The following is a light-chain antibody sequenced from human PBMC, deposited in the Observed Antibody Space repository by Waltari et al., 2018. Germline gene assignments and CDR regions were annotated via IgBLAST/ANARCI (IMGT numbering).Light chain of an antibody. Sequence: EVVLTQSPGTLSLSPGQTATLSCWASQSVSSSFLAWYQQGPGQAPRLLIYAASKRATGISDRFSGSGSGTDFTLTISRLESEDFAVYYCQHYGSAPPYTFGQGTKLEIK. CDR1: QSVSSSF. V-gene: IGKV3-20*01. CDR2: AAS. J-gene: IGKJ2*01. CDR3: QHYGSAPPYT.